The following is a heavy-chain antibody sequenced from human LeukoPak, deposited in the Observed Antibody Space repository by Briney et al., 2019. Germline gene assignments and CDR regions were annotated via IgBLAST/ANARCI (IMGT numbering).Heavy chain of an antibody. CDR3: ARGGVDY. Sequence: GRSLRLSCAASGFSLSSYGMHWVRQAPGKGLEWVAIIWYDGNNKYYADSVKGRFTISRDNSENTLYLQMNSLRAEDTAVYYCARGGVDYLGQGTLVTVSS. D-gene: IGHD3-10*01. CDR2: IWYDGNNK. CDR1: GFSLSSYG. J-gene: IGHJ4*02. V-gene: IGHV3-33*01.